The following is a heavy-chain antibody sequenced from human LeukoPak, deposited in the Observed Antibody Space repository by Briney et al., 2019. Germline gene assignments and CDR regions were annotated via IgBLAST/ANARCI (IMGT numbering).Heavy chain of an antibody. D-gene: IGHD3-3*01. CDR3: ARDAGTTWDHDFSSGGNWLDP. CDR2: INPSGGNT. CDR1: GYSFTNFY. V-gene: IGHV1-46*01. J-gene: IGHJ5*02. Sequence: ASVKVSCKASGYSFTNFYIHWLRQAPGQGLEWIGLINPSGGNTDSARKFQGRVSMTRDTSTTTVYVELSGLTSEDTAVYYCARDAGTTWDHDFSSGGNWLDPWGQGALITVSS.